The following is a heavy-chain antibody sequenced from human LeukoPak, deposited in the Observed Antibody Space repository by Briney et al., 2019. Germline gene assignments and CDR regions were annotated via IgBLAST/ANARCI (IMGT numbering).Heavy chain of an antibody. CDR1: GFTFSSYA. D-gene: IGHD3-10*01. CDR2: IIGSSGST. V-gene: IGHV3-23*01. CDR3: AKDYGSGSYFFDY. J-gene: IGHJ4*02. Sequence: GGSLRLSCAASGFTFSSYAMSWVRQAPGKGLEWVSSIIGSSGSTYYTDSVKGRFTISRDNSRNTLYLQMNSLTAEDTAVYYCAKDYGSGSYFFDYWGQGTLVTVSS.